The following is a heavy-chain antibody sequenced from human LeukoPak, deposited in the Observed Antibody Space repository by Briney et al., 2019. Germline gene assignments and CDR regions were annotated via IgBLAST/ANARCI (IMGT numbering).Heavy chain of an antibody. J-gene: IGHJ4*02. CDR2: INHSGST. CDR3: ASRKLGNDY. D-gene: IGHD7-27*01. Sequence: SETLSLTCAVYGWSFSGYYWSWIRQPPGKGLEWIGEINHSGSTSYSPSLKSRVTISADTYQNQFSLKLSSVTAADTAVYYCASRKLGNDYWGQGTLVTVSS. CDR1: GWSFSGYY. V-gene: IGHV4-34*01.